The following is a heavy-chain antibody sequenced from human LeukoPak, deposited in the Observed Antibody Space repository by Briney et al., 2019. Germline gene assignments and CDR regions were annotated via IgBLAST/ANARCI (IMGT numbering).Heavy chain of an antibody. CDR2: IWYDGSNE. Sequence: PGGSLRLSCAASGFTFSNYGMLWVRQAPGKGLEWVADIWYDGSNEYYADSVKGRFTISRDNSKNMLYLQMTSLRAEDTAVYYCAAAFGVWGQGTMVTVSS. CDR3: AAAFGV. CDR1: GFTFSNYG. V-gene: IGHV3-33*01. J-gene: IGHJ3*01.